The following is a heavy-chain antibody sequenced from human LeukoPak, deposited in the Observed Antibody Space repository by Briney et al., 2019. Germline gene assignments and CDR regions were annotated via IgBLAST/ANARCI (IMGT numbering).Heavy chain of an antibody. CDR1: GGSFSGYY. J-gene: IGHJ4*02. CDR2: INHSGST. Sequence: SETLSLTCAVYGGSFSGYYWSWIRQPPGKGLEWIREINHSGSTNYNPSLKSRVTISVDTSKNQFSLKLSSVTAADTAVYYRARHRLRTNFDYWGQGTLVTVSS. D-gene: IGHD5/OR15-5a*01. V-gene: IGHV4-34*01. CDR3: ARHRLRTNFDY.